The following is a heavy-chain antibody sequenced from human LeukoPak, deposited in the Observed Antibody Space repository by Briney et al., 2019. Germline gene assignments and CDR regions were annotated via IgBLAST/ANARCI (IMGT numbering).Heavy chain of an antibody. CDR3: ARTSAYYYGSGSYPGLNWFDP. CDR1: GGSFSGYY. V-gene: IGHV4-34*01. J-gene: IGHJ5*02. CDR2: INHSGST. D-gene: IGHD3-10*01. Sequence: SETLSLTCAVYGGSFSGYYWSWIRQPPGKGLEWIGEINHSGSTNYNPSLKSRVTISVDTSKNQFSLKLGSVTAADTAVYYCARTSAYYYGSGSYPGLNWFDPWGQGTLVTVSS.